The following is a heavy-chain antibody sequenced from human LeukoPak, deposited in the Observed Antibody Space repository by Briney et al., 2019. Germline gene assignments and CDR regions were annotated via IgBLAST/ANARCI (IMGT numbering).Heavy chain of an antibody. CDR1: GFTFSSYG. D-gene: IGHD6-13*01. CDR2: ISYDGSNK. Sequence: PGGSLRLSCAASGFTFSSYGMHWVRQAPGKGLEWVAVISYDGSNKYYADSVKGRFTISRDSSKNTLYLQMNSLRAEDTAVYYCAKEDYSSSWYFDYWGQGTLVTVSS. V-gene: IGHV3-30*18. CDR3: AKEDYSSSWYFDY. J-gene: IGHJ4*02.